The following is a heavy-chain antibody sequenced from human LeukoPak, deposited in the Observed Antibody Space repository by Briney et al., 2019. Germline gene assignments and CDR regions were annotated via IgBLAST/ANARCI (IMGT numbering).Heavy chain of an antibody. D-gene: IGHD2-2*01. CDR2: INPNSVVT. V-gene: IGHV1-2*02. CDR3: ARRYTVVVPAAIWFDP. J-gene: IGHJ5*02. CDR1: GYTFTAYY. Sequence: ASLKVSCTASGYTFTAYYMHWVRRAPGQGLEWMGWINPNSVVTNYAQKFQSRVTMTRDTSTSTAYMELSRRRSDDKAVYYCARRYTVVVPAAIWFDPWGQGTLVTVSS.